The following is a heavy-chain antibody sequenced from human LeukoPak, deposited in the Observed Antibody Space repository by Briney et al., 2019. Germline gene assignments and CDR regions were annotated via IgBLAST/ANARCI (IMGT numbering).Heavy chain of an antibody. CDR3: ARVGRYCSGGSCYFDY. D-gene: IGHD2-15*01. Sequence: PGGSLRLSCAASGFTFSSYGMHWVRQAPGKGLEWVAFIRYDGSNKYYADSVKGRLTISRDNSKNTLYLQMNSLRAEDTAVYYCARVGRYCSGGSCYFDYWGQGTLVTVSS. CDR2: IRYDGSNK. J-gene: IGHJ4*02. V-gene: IGHV3-30*02. CDR1: GFTFSSYG.